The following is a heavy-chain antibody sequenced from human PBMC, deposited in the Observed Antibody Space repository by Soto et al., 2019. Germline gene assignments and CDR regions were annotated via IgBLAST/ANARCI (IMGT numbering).Heavy chain of an antibody. CDR2: ICYSGRT. CDR1: GGSGSSGSYY. J-gene: IGHJ4*02. CDR3: ARERALQSVGGIFAVPDY. D-gene: IGHD2-15*01. V-gene: IGHV4-61*01. Sequence: QVQLQESGPGLVKPSETLSLTCTVSGGSGSSGSYYWRWIRQPPGKGLERIGYICYSGRTNYTPALKRRVTVSVDTSKNQFSLKLSSVPAADTAVYYCARERALQSVGGIFAVPDYWGQGTLVTVSS.